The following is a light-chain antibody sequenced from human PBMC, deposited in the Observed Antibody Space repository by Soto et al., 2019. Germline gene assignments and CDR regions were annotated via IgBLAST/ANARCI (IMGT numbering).Light chain of an antibody. CDR1: SSDVGGYNY. J-gene: IGLJ3*02. Sequence: QSALTQPASVSGSPGQSITISCTGTSSDVGGYNYVSWYQQHPGKAPTLIIYEVTNRPSGVSLRFSGSKSGTSASLAISGLQSEDEADYYCAAWDDDLHVWLFGGGTKLTVL. CDR2: EVT. V-gene: IGLV2-14*01. CDR3: AAWDDDLHVWL.